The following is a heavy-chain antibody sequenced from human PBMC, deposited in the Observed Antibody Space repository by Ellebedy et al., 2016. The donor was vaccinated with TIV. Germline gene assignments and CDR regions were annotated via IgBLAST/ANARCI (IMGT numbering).Heavy chain of an antibody. J-gene: IGHJ3*02. D-gene: IGHD3-10*01. V-gene: IGHV1-24*01. CDR1: GYTLTELS. CDR3: ATDSTRGDYYGSGSGTNDAFDI. CDR2: FDPEDGET. Sequence: AASVKVSCKVSGYTLTELSMHWVRQAPGKGLEWMGGFDPEDGETIYAQKFQGRVTMTEDTSTDTAYMELSSLRSEDTAVYYCATDSTRGDYYGSGSGTNDAFDIWGQGTMVTVSS.